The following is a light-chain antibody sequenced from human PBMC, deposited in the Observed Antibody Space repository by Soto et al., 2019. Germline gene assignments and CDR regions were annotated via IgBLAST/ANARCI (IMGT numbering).Light chain of an antibody. CDR2: ENN. J-gene: IGLJ7*01. Sequence: QSVLTQSPSVSAAPGQKVTISCSGSSSDIGNNYVSWYQQFPGTAPKLLIYENNKRPSGIADRFSGSKSGTSATLGITGLQTGDEADYYCGTWDSSLSAAVFGGGTQLTVL. CDR1: SSDIGNNY. CDR3: GTWDSSLSAAV. V-gene: IGLV1-51*02.